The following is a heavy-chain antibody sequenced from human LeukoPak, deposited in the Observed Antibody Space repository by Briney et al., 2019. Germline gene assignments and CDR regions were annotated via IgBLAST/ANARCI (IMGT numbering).Heavy chain of an antibody. V-gene: IGHV3-74*03. CDR3: TRSSGDAFYFDY. Sequence: GGSLRLSCAASGFTFSSKWMHWVRHAPGKGVMSVSRINTDGSSTKYADSVKGRFTIYRDNAKNTLYLQMNSLRVEDTAVYYCTRSSGDAFYFDYWGQGTLVTVSS. CDR1: GFTFSSKW. CDR2: INTDGSST. J-gene: IGHJ4*02. D-gene: IGHD3-3*01.